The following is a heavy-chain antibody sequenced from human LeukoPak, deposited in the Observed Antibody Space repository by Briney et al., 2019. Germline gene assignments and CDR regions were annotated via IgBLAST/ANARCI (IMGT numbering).Heavy chain of an antibody. J-gene: IGHJ4*02. CDR1: GFSFSRYY. D-gene: IGHD1-26*01. CDR2: IPTSGIPV. V-gene: IGHV3-11*01. Sequence: PGGSLRLPCAASGFSFSRYYMSWVRQTPGKALEWISYIPTSGIPVQYADSVRGRFTASRDDAKNSLHLQVDSLRVEDTAVYYCTRAVGLGPGAHFDQWGQGALVIVSS. CDR3: TRAVGLGPGAHFDQ.